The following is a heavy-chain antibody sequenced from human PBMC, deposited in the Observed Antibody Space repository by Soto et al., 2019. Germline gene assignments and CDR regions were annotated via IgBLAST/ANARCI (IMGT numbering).Heavy chain of an antibody. CDR2: IYYSGST. Sequence: PSETLSLTCTVSGGSISSGGYYWSWIRQHPGKGLEWIGYIYYSGSTYYNPSLKSRVTISVDTSKNQFSLKLSSVTAADTAVYYCARDQGDFPPSNWFDPWGQGSLLTVSS. CDR3: ARDQGDFPPSNWFDP. CDR1: GGSISSGGYY. V-gene: IGHV4-31*02. J-gene: IGHJ5*02. D-gene: IGHD2-21*02.